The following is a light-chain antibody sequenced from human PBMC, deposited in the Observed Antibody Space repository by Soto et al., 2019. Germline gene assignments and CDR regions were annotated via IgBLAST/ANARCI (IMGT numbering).Light chain of an antibody. CDR3: QSFDSSLSGSV. V-gene: IGLV1-40*01. J-gene: IGLJ2*01. CDR1: SSNIGAGYD. CDR2: TDT. Sequence: QSVLTQPPSVSGAPGQRVTISCTGSSSNIGAGYDVQWYQQLPGAAPKLLIYTDTNRPSGAPDRFSGSKSGTSASLAITGLQAEDEADYYCQSFDSSLSGSVFGGVTKLTVL.